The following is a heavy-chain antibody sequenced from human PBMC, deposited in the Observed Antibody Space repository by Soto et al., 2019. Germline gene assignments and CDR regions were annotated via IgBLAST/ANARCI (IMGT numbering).Heavy chain of an antibody. J-gene: IGHJ2*01. CDR2: ISSSSGYI. Sequence: EVQLVESGGGLVKPGGSLRLSCAASGFTFSSYSMNWVRQAPGKGLEWVSSISSSSGYIYYADSVKGRFTISRDNAKNVPDLQMSSLRAEDTAVYYCARECMAARPDWYFDLWGRGTLVTVSS. CDR3: ARECMAARPDWYFDL. V-gene: IGHV3-21*01. D-gene: IGHD6-6*01. CDR1: GFTFSSYS.